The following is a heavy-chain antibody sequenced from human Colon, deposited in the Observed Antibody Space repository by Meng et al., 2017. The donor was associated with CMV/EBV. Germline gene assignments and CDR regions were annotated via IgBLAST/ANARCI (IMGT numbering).Heavy chain of an antibody. V-gene: IGHV4-59*03. CDR3: ALRGLAAGTLQQ. J-gene: IGHJ1*01. CDR1: DGSMSSTC. Sequence: VQPQASGPRLLKPSEPLSLSCAVSDGSMSSTCWSWIRQPPGKGLEWSGYVCYKGITDYNPSLKSRITISGDTSKNQFSLQVTSVTAADTAMYYCALRGLAAGTLQQWGQGTLVTVSS. CDR2: VCYKGIT. D-gene: IGHD6-13*01.